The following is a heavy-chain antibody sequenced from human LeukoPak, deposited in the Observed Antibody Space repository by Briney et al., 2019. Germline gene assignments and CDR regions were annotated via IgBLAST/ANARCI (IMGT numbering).Heavy chain of an antibody. CDR3: ATVVTDTPVDY. CDR1: GVTFSNYW. V-gene: IGHV3-74*01. D-gene: IGHD2-15*01. Sequence: GGSLRLSCAASGVTFSNYWMHWVRQAPGKGLVWVSRINGDGRGTHYADSVQGRFTISRDNAKNTAYLQMNSLRAEDTAVYYCATVVTDTPVDYWGQGTLVTVSS. CDR2: INGDGRGT. J-gene: IGHJ4*02.